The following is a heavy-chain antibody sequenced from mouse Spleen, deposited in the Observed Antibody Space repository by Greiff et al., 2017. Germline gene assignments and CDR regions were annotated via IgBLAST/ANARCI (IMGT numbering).Heavy chain of an antibody. V-gene: IGHV5-16*01. CDR2: INYDGSST. CDR1: GFTFSDYY. CDR3: AREDDYDDGFDY. J-gene: IGHJ2*01. D-gene: IGHD2-4*01. Sequence: EVKLMESEGGLVQPGSSMKLSCTASGFTFSDYYMAWVRQVPEKGLEWVANINYDGSSTYYLDSLKSRFIISRDNAKNILYLQMSSLKSEDTATYYCAREDDYDDGFDYWGQGTTLTVSS.